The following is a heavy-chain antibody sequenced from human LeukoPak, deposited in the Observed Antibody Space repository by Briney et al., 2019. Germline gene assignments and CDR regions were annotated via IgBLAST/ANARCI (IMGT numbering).Heavy chain of an antibody. CDR2: IIPIFGTA. CDR1: GYTFTSYG. J-gene: IGHJ2*01. CDR3: ARDRGGEYSFDL. V-gene: IGHV1-69*13. Sequence: SVKVSCKASGYTFTSYGISWVRQAPGQGLEWMGGIIPIFGTANYAQKFQGRVTITADESTSTAYMELSSLRSEDTAVYYCARDRGGEYSFDLWGRGTLVTVSS. D-gene: IGHD6-6*01.